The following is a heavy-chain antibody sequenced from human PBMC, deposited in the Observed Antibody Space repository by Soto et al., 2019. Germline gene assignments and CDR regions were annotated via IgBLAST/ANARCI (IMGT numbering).Heavy chain of an antibody. J-gene: IGHJ6*02. CDR1: GGSMRSYY. V-gene: IGHV4-4*07. CDR3: AGIGEDVYYGMDV. Sequence: PSETLSLSCSVSGGSMRSYYWNWLRPPAGKGLEWIGRIYSRGDTNYNPSVKSRVTMSVDTSKNEFSLRLNSVTAADTAVYYCAGIGEDVYYGMDVWGQGTTVTVSS. CDR2: IYSRGDT. D-gene: IGHD2-21*01.